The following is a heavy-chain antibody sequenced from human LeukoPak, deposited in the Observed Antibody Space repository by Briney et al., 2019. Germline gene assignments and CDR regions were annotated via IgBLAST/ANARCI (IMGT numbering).Heavy chain of an antibody. D-gene: IGHD3-9*01. V-gene: IGHV3-11*01. CDR2: ISSSGSTI. CDR3: AREPMYYDILTGYYPSYYYYGMDV. Sequence: GGSLRLSCAASGFTVRSYYMSWVRQAPGKGLEWVSYISSSGSTIYYADSVKGRFTISRDNAKNSLYLQMNSLRAEDTAVYYCAREPMYYDILTGYYPSYYYYGMDVWGQGTTVTVSS. CDR1: GFTVRSYY. J-gene: IGHJ6*02.